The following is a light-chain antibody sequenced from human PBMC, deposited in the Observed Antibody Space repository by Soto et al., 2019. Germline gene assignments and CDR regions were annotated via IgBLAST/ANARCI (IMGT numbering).Light chain of an antibody. J-gene: IGKJ4*01. CDR1: QSISSW. V-gene: IGKV1-5*01. CDR3: QQSFSSLLS. CDR2: DAS. Sequence: DIPMTQSPSTLSASVGDRVTITCRASQSISSWLAWYQQKPGKAPKALISDASTLQSGVPSRFSGSGSGTDFTLIISSLQPEDVATYYCQQSFSSLLSFGGGTQVEIK.